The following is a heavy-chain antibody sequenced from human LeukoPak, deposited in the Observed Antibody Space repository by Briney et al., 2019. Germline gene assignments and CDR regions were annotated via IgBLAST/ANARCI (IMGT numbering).Heavy chain of an antibody. Sequence: WASVKVSCKASGYTFTGYYMHCVRDAPGQGLEWRGWINPNSGGTYYAQKFQGRVTLTRDTSISTAYMELSSLRSDDTAVYYWARDGGLRKFDPWGQGALVTVSS. J-gene: IGHJ5*02. CDR1: GYTFTGYY. D-gene: IGHD4-23*01. CDR2: INPNSGGT. V-gene: IGHV1-2*02. CDR3: ARDGGLRKFDP.